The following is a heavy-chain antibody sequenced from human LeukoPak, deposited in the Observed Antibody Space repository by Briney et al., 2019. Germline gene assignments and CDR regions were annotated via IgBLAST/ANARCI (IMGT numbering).Heavy chain of an antibody. CDR1: GASIGSYY. CDR2: IYYRAYT. Sequence: SETLSLTCAVSGASIGSYYWSCIRQSPGKGLEWIASIYYRAYTNYNPSLKSRITMSVDTSKNHFSLKLSSVTAADTAVYYCARGRRVRGVLIDYWGQGTLVTVSS. CDR3: ARGRRVRGVLIDY. D-gene: IGHD3-10*01. V-gene: IGHV4-59*08. J-gene: IGHJ4*02.